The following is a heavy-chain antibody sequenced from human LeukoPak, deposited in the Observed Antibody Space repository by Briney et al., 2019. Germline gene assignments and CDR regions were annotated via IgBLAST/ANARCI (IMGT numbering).Heavy chain of an antibody. D-gene: IGHD3-22*01. CDR1: GGSISSYH. Sequence: SETLSLTCIVSGGSISSYHWSWIRQPPGKGLECIGYIYYSGSTNYNPSLKSRVTISVDTSKNQFSLKLSSVTAADTAVYYCARVTGYMIEDYFDYWGQGTLVTVSS. J-gene: IGHJ4*02. CDR3: ARVTGYMIEDYFDY. V-gene: IGHV4-59*01. CDR2: IYYSGST.